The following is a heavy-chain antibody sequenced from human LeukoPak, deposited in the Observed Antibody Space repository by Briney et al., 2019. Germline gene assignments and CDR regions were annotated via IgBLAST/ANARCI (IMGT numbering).Heavy chain of an antibody. V-gene: IGHV3-74*01. CDR2: MSGDETTT. CDR3: VRSDYYDGSGFYFGF. J-gene: IGHJ4*02. D-gene: IGHD3-22*01. CDR1: GFTFSTYW. Sequence: PGGSLRLSCAASGFTFSTYWMHWVRQAPGEGLVWVSRMSGDETTTTYADSVKGRFTISRDNAKNTVYLQMSSLRAEDTAVYYCVRSDYYDGSGFYFGFWGQGTLVTVSS.